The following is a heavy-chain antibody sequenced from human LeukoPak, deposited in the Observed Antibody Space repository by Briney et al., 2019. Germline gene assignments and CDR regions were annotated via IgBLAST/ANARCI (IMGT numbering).Heavy chain of an antibody. CDR2: IDPNTGDT. CDR3: ARAKGNYYYYGMDV. CDR1: GQSLTGYF. Sequence: ASVKVSCKASGQSLTGYFIHWVRQAPGQGLEWVGRIDPNTGDTIYAQNFQGRVTVTSATSISTAYMELSRLTSDDTAVYYCARAKGNYYYYGMDVWGQGTTVTVSS. J-gene: IGHJ6*02. V-gene: IGHV1-2*06.